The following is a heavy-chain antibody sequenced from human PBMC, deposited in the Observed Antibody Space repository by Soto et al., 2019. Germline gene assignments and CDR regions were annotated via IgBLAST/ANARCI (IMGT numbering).Heavy chain of an antibody. V-gene: IGHV3-23*01. J-gene: IGHJ5*02. CDR3: AKDRTDYYGSGSYYPNWFDP. D-gene: IGHD3-10*01. CDR1: GFTCSSYA. CDR2: ISGSGGST. Sequence: GGSLRLSCAASGFTCSSYAMSWVRQAPGKGLEWVSAISGSGGSTYYADSVKGRFTISRDNSKNTLYLQMNSLRAEDTAVYYCAKDRTDYYGSGSYYPNWFDPWGQGTLVTVSS.